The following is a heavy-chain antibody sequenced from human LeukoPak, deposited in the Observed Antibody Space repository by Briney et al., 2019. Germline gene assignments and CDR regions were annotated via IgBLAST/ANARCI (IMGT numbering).Heavy chain of an antibody. CDR1: GVSFRDYG. Sequence: GKSLRLSCAASGVSFRDYGRHWVRQAPGKGLEWVAGIWSHGNKELYADSLKGRFNISRDNSKNSLYLKMNSLRAEDTAVYYCARDADIRDHYFYFDYWGQGALVTVSS. V-gene: IGHV3-33*01. J-gene: IGHJ4*02. CDR2: IWSHGNKE. CDR3: ARDADIRDHYFYFDY. D-gene: IGHD3-22*01.